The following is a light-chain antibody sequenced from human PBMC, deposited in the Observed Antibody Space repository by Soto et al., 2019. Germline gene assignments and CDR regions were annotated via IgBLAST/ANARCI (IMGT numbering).Light chain of an antibody. V-gene: IGKV3D-15*01. Sequence: EIVMTQSPDTLSVSPGERATLSCRASQSISSNLAWYRQRPDQAPRLLIYGASTRAIGIPARFSGSGSGTEFTLTISSLQSEDFAFYHCQQYNNWPWTFGKGTKVEIK. CDR3: QQYNNWPWT. CDR2: GAS. CDR1: QSISSN. J-gene: IGKJ1*01.